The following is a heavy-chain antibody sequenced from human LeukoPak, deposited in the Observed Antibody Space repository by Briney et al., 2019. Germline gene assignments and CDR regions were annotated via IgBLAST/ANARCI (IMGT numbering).Heavy chain of an antibody. J-gene: IGHJ5*02. D-gene: IGHD3-22*01. CDR1: GYTFTVYY. CDR2: INPNSGGT. V-gene: IGHV1-2*06. Sequence: ASVKVSCKASGYTFTVYYMHWVRQAPGQGLEWMGRINPNSGGTNYAQKFQGRVTMTRDTSISTAYMELSRLRSDDTAVYYCARALYYYYDSSGYYYLNWFDPWGQGTLVTVSS. CDR3: ARALYYYYDSSGYYYLNWFDP.